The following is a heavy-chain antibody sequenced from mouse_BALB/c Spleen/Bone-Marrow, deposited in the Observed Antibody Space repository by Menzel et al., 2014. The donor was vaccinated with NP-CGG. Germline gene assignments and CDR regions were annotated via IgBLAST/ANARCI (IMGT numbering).Heavy chain of an antibody. Sequence: QVQLQQSGPGLVAPSQRLSITCTVSGFSLTNYGVHWVRQPPGKGLEWLGLIWAGGSTNYNSALMSRLSISKDNSKSQVFLKMSSLQTDDTAMYYCARKDYGSRGGYFDVWGAGTTVTVSS. J-gene: IGHJ1*01. V-gene: IGHV2-9*02. CDR2: IWAGGST. D-gene: IGHD1-1*01. CDR1: GFSLTNYG. CDR3: ARKDYGSRGGYFDV.